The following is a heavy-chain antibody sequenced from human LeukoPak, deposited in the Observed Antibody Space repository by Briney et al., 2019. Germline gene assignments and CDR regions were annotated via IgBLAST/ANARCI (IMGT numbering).Heavy chain of an antibody. Sequence: GGSLRLSCAASGFTFSNYWIHWVRHAPGKGLVWVSRIDNAGSITTHADSVKGRFTISRDNAENTLYLQMNSLRVEDTAVYYCVRSAFHAGSGNYYDYWGQGTLVTVSS. CDR2: IDNAGSIT. D-gene: IGHD3-22*01. CDR3: VRSAFHAGSGNYYDY. CDR1: GFTFSNYW. V-gene: IGHV3-74*03. J-gene: IGHJ4*02.